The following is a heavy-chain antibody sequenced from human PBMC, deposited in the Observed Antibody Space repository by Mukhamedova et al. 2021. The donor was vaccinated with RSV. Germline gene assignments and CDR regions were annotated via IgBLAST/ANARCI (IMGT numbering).Heavy chain of an antibody. D-gene: IGHD3-16*02. Sequence: VRQAPGKGLEWVSAISGSGGSTYYADSVKGRFTISRDNSKNTLYLQMNSLRAEDTAVYYCARGARGVWGSYRQYYFDYWGQGTL. V-gene: IGHV3-23*01. J-gene: IGHJ4*02. CDR2: ISGSGGST. CDR3: ARGARGVWGSYRQYYFDY.